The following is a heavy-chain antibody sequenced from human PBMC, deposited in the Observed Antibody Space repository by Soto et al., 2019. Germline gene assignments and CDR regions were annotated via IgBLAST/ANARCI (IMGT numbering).Heavy chain of an antibody. Sequence: QVQLVESGGGAVQPGRSLRLSCAVSGFTFSSYAIHWVRQAPGKGLEWVAVISYDGSTKYYADSVKGRVTISRDNFKNTLYLQSNSLRAEDKAVYYCARDRWVYGGDAWDYYYGMDVWGQGTTVTVSS. J-gene: IGHJ6*02. CDR2: ISYDGSTK. CDR1: GFTFSSYA. D-gene: IGHD2-21*02. CDR3: ARDRWVYGGDAWDYYYGMDV. V-gene: IGHV3-30*14.